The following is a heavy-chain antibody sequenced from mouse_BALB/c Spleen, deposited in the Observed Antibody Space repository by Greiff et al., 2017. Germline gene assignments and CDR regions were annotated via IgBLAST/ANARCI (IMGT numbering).Heavy chain of an antibody. V-gene: IGHV5-6-3*01. J-gene: IGHJ3*01. D-gene: IGHD1-1*01. CDR2: INSNGGST. CDR1: GFTFSSYG. CDR3: ARGYYYGSSPFAY. Sequence: EVQLVESGGGLVQPGGSLKLSCAASGFTFSSYGMSWVRQTPDKRLELVATINSNGGSTYYPDSVKGRFTISRDNARNILYLQMSSLRSEDTAMYYCARGYYYGSSPFAYWGQGTLVTVSA.